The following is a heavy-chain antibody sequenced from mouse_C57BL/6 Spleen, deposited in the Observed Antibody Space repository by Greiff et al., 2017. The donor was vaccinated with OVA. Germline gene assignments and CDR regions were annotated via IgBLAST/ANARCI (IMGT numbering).Heavy chain of an antibody. J-gene: IGHJ2*01. CDR2: IYPSDSET. CDR1: GYTFTSYW. V-gene: IGHV1-61*01. Sequence: VQLHQPGAELVRPGSSVKLSCKASGYTFTSYWMDWVKQRPGQGLEWIGNIYPSDSETHYNQKFKDKATLTVDKSSSTAYMQLSSLTSEDSAVYYCARGGSSFDYWGQGTTLTVSS. D-gene: IGHD1-1*01. CDR3: ARGGSSFDY.